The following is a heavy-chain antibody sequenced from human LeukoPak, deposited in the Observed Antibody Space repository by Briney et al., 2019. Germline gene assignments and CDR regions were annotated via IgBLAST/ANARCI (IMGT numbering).Heavy chain of an antibody. CDR3: ARERYGDFGFDY. D-gene: IGHD4-17*01. J-gene: IGHJ4*02. CDR2: ISYDGSNK. CDR1: GFTFSSYA. V-gene: IGHV3-30-3*01. Sequence: GGSLRLSCAASGFTFSSYAMHWVRQAPGKGLKWVAVISYDGSNKYYADSVKGRFTISRDNSKNTLYLQMNSLRAEDTAVYYCARERYGDFGFDYWGQGTLVTVSS.